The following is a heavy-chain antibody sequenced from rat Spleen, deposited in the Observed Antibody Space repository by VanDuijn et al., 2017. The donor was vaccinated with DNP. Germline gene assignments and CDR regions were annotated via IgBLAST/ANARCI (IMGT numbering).Heavy chain of an antibody. CDR3: ASRPPPTRGPFDY. Sequence: EVQLVESGGGLVQPGRSLKLSCAASGFTFSNYGMHWIRQAPTKGLDWVASISPSGGSTYFRDSVKGRVTISRDNVKSILYLQMDSLRSEDTATYYCASRPPPTRGPFDYWGQGVTVTVSS. V-gene: IGHV5-19*01. CDR1: GFTFSNYG. CDR2: ISPSGGST. J-gene: IGHJ2*01. D-gene: IGHD1-4*01.